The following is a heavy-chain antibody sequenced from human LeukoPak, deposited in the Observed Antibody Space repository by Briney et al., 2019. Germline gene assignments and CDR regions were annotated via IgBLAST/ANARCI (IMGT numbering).Heavy chain of an antibody. D-gene: IGHD4-17*01. Sequence: ASVKVSCKASGYTFTTYYIHWVRQAPGQGLEWMGIINLSGGTTSYAQKFQGRVTVTGDMSTTTVYMELSSLRSEDTAVYYCARDFDHDYGALSYYYYYYMDVWGKGTTVTVSS. CDR3: ARDFDHDYGALSYYYYYYMDV. CDR1: GYTFTTYY. V-gene: IGHV1-46*01. J-gene: IGHJ6*03. CDR2: INLSGGTT.